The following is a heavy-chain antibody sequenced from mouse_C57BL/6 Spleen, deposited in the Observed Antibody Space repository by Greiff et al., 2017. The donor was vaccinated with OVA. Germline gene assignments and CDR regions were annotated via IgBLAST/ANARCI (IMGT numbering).Heavy chain of an antibody. CDR2: INPNYGTT. CDR1: GYSFTDYN. Sequence: VQLQQSGPELVKPGASVKISCKASGYSFTDYNMNWVKQSNGKSLEWIGVINPNYGTTRYNQKFKGKATLTVDQSYSTAYMQLNSLTSDDSAVYYCVRDRYYGSSYVRRYFDVWGTGTTVTVSS. CDR3: VRDRYYGSSYVRRYFDV. J-gene: IGHJ1*03. V-gene: IGHV1-39*01. D-gene: IGHD1-1*01.